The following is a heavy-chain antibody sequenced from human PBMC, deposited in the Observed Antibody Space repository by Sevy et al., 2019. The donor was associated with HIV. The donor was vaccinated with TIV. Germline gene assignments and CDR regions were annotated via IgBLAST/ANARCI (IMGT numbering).Heavy chain of an antibody. D-gene: IGHD3-22*01. CDR2: IYPGDSDT. CDR1: GYSFTSYW. CDR3: AGYPRYYYDSSGYYRTRAFDI. Sequence: GESLKISCKGSGYSFTSYWIGWVRQMPGKGLEWMRIIYPGDSDTRYSPPFQGQVPISADKSISTAYLQGSSLKASDTAMYYCAGYPRYYYDSSGYYRTRAFDIWGQGTMVTVSS. J-gene: IGHJ3*02. V-gene: IGHV5-51*01.